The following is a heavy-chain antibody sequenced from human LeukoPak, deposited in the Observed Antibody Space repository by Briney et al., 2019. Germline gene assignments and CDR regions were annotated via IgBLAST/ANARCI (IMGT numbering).Heavy chain of an antibody. CDR2: IRSDGYHT. CDR3: ARPSGSGVDY. J-gene: IGHJ4*02. D-gene: IGHD1-26*01. CDR1: GFIFDTYD. Sequence: GGSLRLSCGASGFIFDTYDMHWVRQAPGKGLEWVAFIRSDGYHTYYADSVKGRFTITRDNSKNTLYLQMNSLRLEDMAVYYCARPSGSGVDYWGRGTRVTVSS. V-gene: IGHV3-30*02.